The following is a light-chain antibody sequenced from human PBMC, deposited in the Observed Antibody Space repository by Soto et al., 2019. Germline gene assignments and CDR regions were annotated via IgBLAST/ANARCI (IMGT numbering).Light chain of an antibody. CDR1: SSDFGSHNV. CDR2: EGS. J-gene: IGLJ2*01. Sequence: QSALTQPASVSGSPGQSITLSCTGTSSDFGSHNVVSWYQQHAGKAPKLVIYEGSKRPSGVSVRFSASQSGNTASLTISGLQTEDEAHYYCCSYAGSSSVVFGGGTKLTVL. V-gene: IGLV2-23*01. CDR3: CSYAGSSSVV.